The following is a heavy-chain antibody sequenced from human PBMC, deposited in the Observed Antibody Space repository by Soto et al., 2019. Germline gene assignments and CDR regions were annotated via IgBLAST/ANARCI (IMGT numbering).Heavy chain of an antibody. CDR1: GYTFTSYY. Sequence: ASVKVSCKASGYTFTSYYMHWVRQAPGQGLEWMGIINPSGGSTSYAQKFQGRVTMTRDTSTSTVYMELSSLRSEDTAVYFFSRVVLGRDPSYYMDVWGKGSTVTVSS. CDR2: INPSGGST. V-gene: IGHV1-46*03. CDR3: SRVVLGRDPSYYMDV. J-gene: IGHJ6*03. D-gene: IGHD7-27*01.